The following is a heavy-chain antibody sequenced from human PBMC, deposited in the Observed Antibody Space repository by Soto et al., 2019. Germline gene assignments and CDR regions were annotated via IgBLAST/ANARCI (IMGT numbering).Heavy chain of an antibody. J-gene: IGHJ2*01. CDR1: GGSISSYY. CDR3: ASHYYGSGDWRYFDL. D-gene: IGHD3-10*01. V-gene: IGHV4-59*08. Sequence: QVQLQESGPGLVKPSETLSLTCTVSGGSISSYYWSWIRQPPGKGLEWIGYIYYSGSTNYNPSLKRRVTISVDTSKNQFSLKLSSVTAADTAVYYCASHYYGSGDWRYFDLWGRGTLVTVSS. CDR2: IYYSGST.